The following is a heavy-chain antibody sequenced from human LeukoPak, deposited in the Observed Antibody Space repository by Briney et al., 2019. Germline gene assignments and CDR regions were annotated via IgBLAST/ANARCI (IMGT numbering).Heavy chain of an antibody. D-gene: IGHD3-10*01. CDR3: ASLKRGYYGSGSYYTLDY. J-gene: IGHJ4*02. V-gene: IGHV4-34*01. CDR2: INHSGSA. CDR1: GGSFSGYY. Sequence: SETLSLTCAVYGGSFSGYYWSWIRQPPGKGLEWIGEINHSGSANYNPSLKSRVTISVDTSKNQFSLKLSSVTAADTAVYYCASLKRGYYGSGSYYTLDYWGQGTLVTVSS.